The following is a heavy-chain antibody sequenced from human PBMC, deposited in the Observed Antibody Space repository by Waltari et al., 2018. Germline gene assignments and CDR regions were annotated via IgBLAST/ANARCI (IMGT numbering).Heavy chain of an antibody. CDR3: ARDIAAAGAYFDY. V-gene: IGHV4-4*07. CDR1: GGSISSYY. Sequence: QVQLQESGPGLVKPSETLSLTCTVSGGSISSYYWSWIRQPAGKGLGWVGRIYTSGSTNYTPSLKVRVTMSVDTSKNQFSLKLSSVTAADTAVYYCARDIAAAGAYFDYWGQGTLVTVSS. J-gene: IGHJ4*02. D-gene: IGHD6-13*01. CDR2: IYTSGST.